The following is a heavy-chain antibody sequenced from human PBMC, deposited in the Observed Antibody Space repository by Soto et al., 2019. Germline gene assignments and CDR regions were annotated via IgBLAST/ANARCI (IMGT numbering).Heavy chain of an antibody. CDR2: INAGNGNT. D-gene: IGHD3-3*01. CDR3: ARVWEGPDFWSGYHRAPDAFDI. Sequence: QVQLVQSGAEVKKPGASVKVSCKASGYTFTSYAMHWVRQAPGQRLEWMGWINAGNGNTKYSQKFQGRVTITRDTSASTAYMELSSLRSEDTAVYYCARVWEGPDFWSGYHRAPDAFDIWGQGTMVTVSS. J-gene: IGHJ3*02. V-gene: IGHV1-3*01. CDR1: GYTFTSYA.